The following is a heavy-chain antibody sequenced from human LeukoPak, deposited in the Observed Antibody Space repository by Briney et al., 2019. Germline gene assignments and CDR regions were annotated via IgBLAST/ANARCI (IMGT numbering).Heavy chain of an antibody. Sequence: GGSLRLSCAASGFTFSSYAMSWVRQAPGKGLEWVSAISGSGGSTYYADSVKGRFTISRDNSKNTLYPQMTSLRAEDTAVYYCAKGGYDILTGYHYGMDVWGKGTTVTVSS. CDR1: GFTFSSYA. J-gene: IGHJ6*04. V-gene: IGHV3-23*01. D-gene: IGHD3-9*01. CDR2: ISGSGGST. CDR3: AKGGYDILTGYHYGMDV.